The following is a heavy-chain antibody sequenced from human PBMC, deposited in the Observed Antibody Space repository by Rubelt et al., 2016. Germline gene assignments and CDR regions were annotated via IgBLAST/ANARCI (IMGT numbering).Heavy chain of an antibody. CDR1: GGSFSGYY. CDR2: INHSGST. Sequence: QVQLQQWGAGLLKPSETLSLTCAVYGGSFSGYYWSWIRQPPGTGLEWIGEINHSGSTNYNPSLKSGGTISVDASKNQFSLKLSSVTAADTAVYYCATSITSFCSGCSCYTYYFDYWGQGTLVTVSS. V-gene: IGHV4-34*01. CDR3: ATSITSFCSGCSCYTYYFDY. D-gene: IGHD2-15*01. J-gene: IGHJ4*02.